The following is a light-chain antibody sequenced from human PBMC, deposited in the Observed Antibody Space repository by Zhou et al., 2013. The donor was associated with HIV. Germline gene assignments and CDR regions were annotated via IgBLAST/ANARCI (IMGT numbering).Light chain of an antibody. Sequence: DIQMTQSPSTLSASVGDRVTITCRASQDISNYLAWYQQKPGKVPKLLIYAASTLQSGVPSRLSGSGAGTNFTLTISSLQSEDVAVYYCQQSKNWITVGPGTKVEIK. J-gene: IGKJ3*01. V-gene: IGKV1-27*01. CDR1: QDISNY. CDR2: AAS. CDR3: QQSKNWIT.